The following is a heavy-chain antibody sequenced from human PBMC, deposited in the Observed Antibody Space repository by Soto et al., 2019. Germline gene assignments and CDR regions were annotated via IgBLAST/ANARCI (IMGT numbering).Heavy chain of an antibody. CDR1: GFTFSSYG. CDR3: ARPINGIAGYFDS. CDR2: IWYDGSNK. D-gene: IGHD6-13*01. J-gene: IGHJ4*02. Sequence: QVQLVESGGGVVQPGRSLRLSCAASGFTFSSYGMHWVRQAPGKGLEWVAVIWYDGSNKYYADSVKGRFTISRDNSKNTLYLKMTSLRAEDTAVYYSARPINGIAGYFDSWGQGRLVIVSS. V-gene: IGHV3-33*01.